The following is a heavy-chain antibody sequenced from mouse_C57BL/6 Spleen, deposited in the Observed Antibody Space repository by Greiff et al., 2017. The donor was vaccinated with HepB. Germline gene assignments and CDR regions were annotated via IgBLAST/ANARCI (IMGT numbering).Heavy chain of an antibody. D-gene: IGHD1-1*01. CDR3: ARPGGSSYWYFDV. CDR2: ISYDGSN. J-gene: IGHJ1*03. Sequence: EVKLQESGPGLVKPSPSLSLTCSVTGYSITSGYYWNWIRQFPGNKLEWMGYISYDGSNNYNPSLKNRISITRDTSKNQFFLKLNSVTTEDTATYYCARPGGSSYWYFDVWGTGTTVTVSS. V-gene: IGHV3-6*01. CDR1: GYSITSGYY.